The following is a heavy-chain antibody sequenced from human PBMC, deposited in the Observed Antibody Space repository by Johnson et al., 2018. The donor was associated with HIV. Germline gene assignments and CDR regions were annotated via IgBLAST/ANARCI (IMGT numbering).Heavy chain of an antibody. D-gene: IGHD3-16*02. V-gene: IGHV3-66*01. CDR2: IYGGGTT. CDR1: GFTFDDYA. Sequence: VQLVESGGGLVQPGRSLRLSCAASGFTFDDYAMHWVRQAPGKGLEWVAIIYGGGTTNYAESVKGRFTISRDSSDNTLYLQMNSLSAEDTAVYYCTGENGLGESSLVFDMWGQGTMVTVSS. CDR3: TGENGLGESSLVFDM. J-gene: IGHJ3*02.